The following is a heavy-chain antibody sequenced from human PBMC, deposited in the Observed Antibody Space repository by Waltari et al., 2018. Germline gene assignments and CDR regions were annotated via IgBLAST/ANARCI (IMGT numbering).Heavy chain of an antibody. CDR2: IYWNDDK. V-gene: IGHV2-5*01. CDR1: GFSLSTSGVG. J-gene: IGHJ4*02. Sequence: QITLKESGPTLVKPTQTLTLTCTFSGFSLSTSGVGVGWIRQPPGKALEWLALIYWNDDKRYGPSLKSRLTITKDTSKNQVVLTMTNMDPVDTATYYCAHSDITIFGVVIHYYFDYWGQGTLVTVSS. D-gene: IGHD3-3*01. CDR3: AHSDITIFGVVIHYYFDY.